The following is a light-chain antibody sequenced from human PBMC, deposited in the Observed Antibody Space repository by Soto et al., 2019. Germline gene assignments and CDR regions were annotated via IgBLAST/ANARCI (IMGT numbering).Light chain of an antibody. Sequence: QSALTQPASVSGSAGQSITISCTGTNSDIGAYNYVSWYQQYPGKTPKLVVYEVTDRPSGVSSRFSGSKSGATASLTISGLQTEDEADYYCSSYTSSTTLVFGTRTKVTVL. CDR1: NSDIGAYNY. CDR2: EVT. V-gene: IGLV2-14*01. J-gene: IGLJ1*01. CDR3: SSYTSSTTLV.